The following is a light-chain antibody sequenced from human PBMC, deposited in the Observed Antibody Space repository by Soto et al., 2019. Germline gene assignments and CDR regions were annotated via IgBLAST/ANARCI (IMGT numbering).Light chain of an antibody. J-gene: IGKJ3*01. CDR3: QQSSSGPFT. Sequence: DIQITHSPDSLSASVGDRVTITCRGRQSISTYLHWYQQKPGKAPKLLVHSVSNLQSGVPSRFTGSGSGTDFTLTISSLQPEDFATYFCQQSSSGPFTFGQGTKVDIK. V-gene: IGKV1-39*01. CDR1: QSISTY. CDR2: SVS.